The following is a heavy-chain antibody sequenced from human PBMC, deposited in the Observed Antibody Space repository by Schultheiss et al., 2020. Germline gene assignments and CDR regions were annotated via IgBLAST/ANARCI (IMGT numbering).Heavy chain of an antibody. CDR2: ISSNGGST. D-gene: IGHD2-15*01. CDR3: ARPYCSGGSCYGYFED. CDR1: GFTFSSYA. Sequence: GESLKIACAASGFTFSSYAMHWVRQAPGKGLEYVSAISSNGGSTYYANSVKGRFTISRDNSKNTLYLQMDSLRAEDTAVYYCARPYCSGGSCYGYFEDWGQGTLVTVSS. J-gene: IGHJ1*01. V-gene: IGHV3-64*01.